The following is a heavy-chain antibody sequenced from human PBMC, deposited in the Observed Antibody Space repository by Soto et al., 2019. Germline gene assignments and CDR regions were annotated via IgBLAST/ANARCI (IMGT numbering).Heavy chain of an antibody. D-gene: IGHD6-19*01. Sequence: PSETLSLTCTVSGGSISSSGYYWGWIRQPPGKRLEWIGSIYYSGSNYYSPSLKSRVTISVDTSKNQFSLKLSSVTAADTAVYYCVRGGVVAVAGTRDYYYGMDVWGQGTTVTVSS. CDR3: VRGGVVAVAGTRDYYYGMDV. CDR2: IYYSGSN. CDR1: GGSISSSGYY. V-gene: IGHV4-39*01. J-gene: IGHJ6*02.